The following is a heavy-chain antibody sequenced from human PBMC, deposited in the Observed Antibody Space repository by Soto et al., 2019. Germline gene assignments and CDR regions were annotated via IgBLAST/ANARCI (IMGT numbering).Heavy chain of an antibody. J-gene: IGHJ4*02. CDR1: GDNVSTNSAG. Sequence: SQTLSLTCVISGDNVSTNSAGWNWIRQSPRGLEWLGRTYYRAKWNHDYAASVKRRITVNPDTSKNLYPLHLNPVTPEDTGVYYCARNSWIASPALDFWGQGIQVTVSS. D-gene: IGHD1-1*01. CDR2: TYYRAKWNH. V-gene: IGHV6-1*01. CDR3: ARNSWIASPALDF.